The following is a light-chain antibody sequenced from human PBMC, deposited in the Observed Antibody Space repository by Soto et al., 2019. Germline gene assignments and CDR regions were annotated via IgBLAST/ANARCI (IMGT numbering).Light chain of an antibody. CDR3: QSYDSSLTDV. V-gene: IGLV1-40*01. CDR2: GNT. CDR1: SSNIGAGYD. Sequence: QSVLTQPPSVSVAPGQRVTSSCTGSSSNIGAGYDVHWYQQLPGTAPKPLIYGNTNRPSAVPVRFSGSKSGTSASLAITGLKAEDEADYYCQSYDSSLTDVFGSGTKLTVL. J-gene: IGLJ1*01.